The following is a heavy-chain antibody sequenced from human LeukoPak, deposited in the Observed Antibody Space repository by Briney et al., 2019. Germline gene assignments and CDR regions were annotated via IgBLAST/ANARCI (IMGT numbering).Heavy chain of an antibody. D-gene: IGHD2-8*01. CDR3: AKGLHAKNCTNGVCYCDY. J-gene: IGHJ4*02. Sequence: GGSLRLSCAASGFSFSTYAMSWVRQAPGKGLEWVSAISGSNGTTYYADSVKGRFTISRDNSKNTLYLQMNSLRAEDTAVYYCAKGLHAKNCTNGVCYCDYWGQGTLVTVSS. V-gene: IGHV3-23*01. CDR2: ISGSNGTT. CDR1: GFSFSTYA.